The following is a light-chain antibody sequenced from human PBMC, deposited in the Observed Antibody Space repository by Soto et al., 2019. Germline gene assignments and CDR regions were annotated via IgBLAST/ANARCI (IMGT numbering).Light chain of an antibody. V-gene: IGLV1-47*01. CDR2: RND. J-gene: IGLJ2*01. CDR1: SSNIGGNY. CDR3: AAWDDSLTVV. Sequence: QSVLTQPPSASGTPGQGVTISCSGSSSNIGGNYVYWYQQLPGTAPKLLIYRNDQRPSGVPDRFSGYKSGTSASLAISGPRSEDEAEYHCAAWDDSLTVVFGGGTKLAVL.